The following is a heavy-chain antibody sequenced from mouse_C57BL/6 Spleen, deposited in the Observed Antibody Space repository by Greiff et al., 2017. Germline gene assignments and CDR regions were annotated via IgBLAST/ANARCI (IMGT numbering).Heavy chain of an antibody. CDR1: GYTFTSYW. CDR2: INPSNGGT. D-gene: IGHD2-4*01. CDR3: ARGYYDYDMDY. Sequence: QVQLQQSGTELVKPGASVKLSCKASGYTFTSYWMHWVKQRPGQGLEWIGNINPSNGGTNYNEKFKSKATLTVDNSSSTGYMQLSSLTSADSAVYYCARGYYDYDMDYWGQGTSVTVSS. J-gene: IGHJ4*01. V-gene: IGHV1-53*01.